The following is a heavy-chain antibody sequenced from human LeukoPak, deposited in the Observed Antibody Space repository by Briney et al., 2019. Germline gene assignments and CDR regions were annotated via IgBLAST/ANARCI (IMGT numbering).Heavy chain of an antibody. J-gene: IGHJ4*02. CDR3: AKNGDGYGDFFDY. V-gene: IGHV3-23*01. Sequence: GGSLRLSCAASGFTFSSYAMSWVRQAPGEGLESVSAISGSGGSTYYADSVKGRFTISRDNSKNTLYLQMNSLIAEDTAVYDCAKNGDGYGDFFDYWGQGTLVTVSS. CDR2: ISGSGGST. CDR1: GFTFSSYA. D-gene: IGHD4-17*01.